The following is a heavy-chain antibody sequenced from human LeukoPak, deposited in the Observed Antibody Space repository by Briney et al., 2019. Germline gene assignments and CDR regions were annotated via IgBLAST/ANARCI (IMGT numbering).Heavy chain of an antibody. CDR3: AREDVTYYFDSHVFDI. D-gene: IGHD3-22*01. CDR1: GYTFTSYD. V-gene: IGHV1-3*01. J-gene: IGHJ3*02. Sequence: ASVKVSCKASGYTFTSYDINWVRQATGQGLEWMGWINAGNGNTKYSQKFQDRVTITRDTSASTAYMELSSLRSEDTAVYYCAREDVTYYFDSHVFDIWGQGTMVTVSS. CDR2: INAGNGNT.